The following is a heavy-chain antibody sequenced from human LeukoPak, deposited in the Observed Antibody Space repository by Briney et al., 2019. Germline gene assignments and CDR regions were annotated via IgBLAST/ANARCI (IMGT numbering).Heavy chain of an antibody. CDR3: ATLDGPIPAPFFDY. Sequence: PGGSLRLSCAASGFTFSTYSINWVRQAPGKGLEWVSYIRSRDRTIYYADSVKGRFTISTDNAENSLYLQMSSLRTEDTAVYYCATLDGPIPAPFFDYWGQGTLVTVSS. J-gene: IGHJ4*02. V-gene: IGHV3-48*01. CDR2: IRSRDRTI. CDR1: GFTFSTYS. D-gene: IGHD2-2*02.